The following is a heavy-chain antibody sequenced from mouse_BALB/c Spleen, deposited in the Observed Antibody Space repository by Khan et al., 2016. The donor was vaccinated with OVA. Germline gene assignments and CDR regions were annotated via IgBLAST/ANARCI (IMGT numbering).Heavy chain of an antibody. CDR3: ARGNYYGYYFDY. J-gene: IGHJ2*01. CDR2: ISYSGGT. CDR1: GYSITSGYA. D-gene: IGHD1-1*01. V-gene: IGHV3-2*02. Sequence: EVKLEESGPGLVKPSQSLSLTCTVTGYSITSGYAWNWIRQFPGNKLEWMGYISYSGGTSYNPSLKSRISITRDTSKNQFFLQLNSVTTEDTATYNCARGNYYGYYFDYWGQGTTLTVSS.